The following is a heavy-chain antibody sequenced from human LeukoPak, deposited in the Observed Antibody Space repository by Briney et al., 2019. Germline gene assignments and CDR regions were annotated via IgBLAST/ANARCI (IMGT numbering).Heavy chain of an antibody. CDR2: IYTTGST. V-gene: IGHV4-4*07. Sequence: SETLSLTCTVSGGSISTFYWSWIRQPARKRLEWIGRIYTTGSTNYNPSLRSRITMSVDTSKNLFSLKLSSVTAADTAVYYCARFGLRYYYYMDVWGKGTTVTVSS. D-gene: IGHD5/OR15-5a*01. CDR3: ARFGLRYYYYMDV. J-gene: IGHJ6*03. CDR1: GGSISTFY.